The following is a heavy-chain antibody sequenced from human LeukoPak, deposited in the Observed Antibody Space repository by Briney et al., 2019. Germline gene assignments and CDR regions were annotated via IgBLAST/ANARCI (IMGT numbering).Heavy chain of an antibody. Sequence: SETLSLTRTVSGGSLSSSSYYWGWLRQPPGKGLEWIGSIYYSGSTYYNPSLKSRVTISVHTTKNQFSRKLSSVTAADTAVYYWARPTDFDYWGEGSLVSVSS. CDR1: GGSLSSSSYY. J-gene: IGHJ4*02. CDR2: IYYSGST. D-gene: IGHD1-26*01. V-gene: IGHV4-39*01. CDR3: ARPTDFDY.